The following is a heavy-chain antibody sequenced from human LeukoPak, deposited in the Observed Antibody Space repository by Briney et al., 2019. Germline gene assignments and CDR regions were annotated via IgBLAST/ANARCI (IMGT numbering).Heavy chain of an antibody. J-gene: IGHJ6*04. V-gene: IGHV3-11*04. Sequence: PGGSLRLSCAASGFTFSDYYMSWIRQAPGKGLEWVSYISSSGSTIYYADSVKGRFTISRDNAKNSVYLQVSSLGGEDTAVYYCAKWSTTMPTGHGMDVWGEGTTVTVSS. CDR3: AKWSTTMPTGHGMDV. CDR1: GFTFSDYY. CDR2: ISSSGSTI. D-gene: IGHD4-17*01.